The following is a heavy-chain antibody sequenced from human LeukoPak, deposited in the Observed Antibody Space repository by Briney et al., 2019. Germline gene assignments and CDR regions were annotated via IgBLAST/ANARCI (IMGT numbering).Heavy chain of an antibody. CDR1: GFTFSSYS. V-gene: IGHV3-48*04. Sequence: PSGGSLRLSCAASGFTFSSYSMNWVRQAPGKGLEWVSYISSSSSTIYYADSVKGRFTISRDNAKNSLYLQMNSLRAEDTAVYYCARDWNSGSYYRVNYYYYMDVWGKGTTVTVSS. J-gene: IGHJ6*03. CDR2: ISSSSSTI. CDR3: ARDWNSGSYYRVNYYYYMDV. D-gene: IGHD1-26*01.